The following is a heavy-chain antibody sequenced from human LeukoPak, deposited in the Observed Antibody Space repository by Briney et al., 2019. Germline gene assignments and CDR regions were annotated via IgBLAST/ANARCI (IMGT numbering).Heavy chain of an antibody. V-gene: IGHV1-2*02. CDR3: ARDRRIVAENWFDP. J-gene: IGHJ5*02. D-gene: IGHD3-22*01. CDR2: INPNSGGT. CDR1: GYTFTGYY. Sequence: ASVKVSCKASGYTFTGYYMHWVRQAPGQGLEWMGWINPNSGGTNYAQKFQGGVTMTRDTSISTAYMELSRLRSDDTAVYYCARDRRIVAENWFDPWGQGTLVTVSS.